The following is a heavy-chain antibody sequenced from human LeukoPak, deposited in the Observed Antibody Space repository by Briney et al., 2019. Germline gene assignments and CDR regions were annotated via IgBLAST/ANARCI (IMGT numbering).Heavy chain of an antibody. D-gene: IGHD3-9*01. J-gene: IGHJ6*02. Sequence: RGSLRLSCAASGFTFDDYAMHWVRQPPGKGLEWVSFISGDGSTTYYADSVKGRFSISRDNSKNSLYLQMNSLRSEDAALYYCAKNYYDILTGYYYYYYGLDVWGQGTTVTVSS. CDR3: AKNYYDILTGYYYYYYGLDV. CDR1: GFTFDDYA. V-gene: IGHV3-43*02. CDR2: ISGDGSTT.